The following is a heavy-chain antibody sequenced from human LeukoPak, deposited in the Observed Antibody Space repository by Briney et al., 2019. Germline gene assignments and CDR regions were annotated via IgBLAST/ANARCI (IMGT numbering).Heavy chain of an antibody. D-gene: IGHD3-3*01. CDR3: AKDQREYYDFWSGPPAFDY. J-gene: IGHJ4*02. CDR1: GFTFSSYA. Sequence: PGGSLRLSCAASGFTFSSYAMHWVRQAPGKGLEWVAVISYDGSNKYYADSVKGRFTISRDNSKNTLYLQMNSLRAEDTAVYYCAKDQREYYDFWSGPPAFDYWGQGTLVTVSS. V-gene: IGHV3-30*04. CDR2: ISYDGSNK.